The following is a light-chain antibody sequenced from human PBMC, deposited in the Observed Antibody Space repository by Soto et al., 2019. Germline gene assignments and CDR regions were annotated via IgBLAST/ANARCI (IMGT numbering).Light chain of an antibody. CDR2: GAS. Sequence: EIELTQSPGTLSLSPGERATRACRASQRVSSSYLAWYQQKPGQAPRLLIYGASSRATGIPDRFSGSGSGTDFTLTINRLEPEDFAVYYCQQSGSSPYTFGQGTKLEIK. CDR1: QRVSSSY. V-gene: IGKV3-20*01. CDR3: QQSGSSPYT. J-gene: IGKJ2*01.